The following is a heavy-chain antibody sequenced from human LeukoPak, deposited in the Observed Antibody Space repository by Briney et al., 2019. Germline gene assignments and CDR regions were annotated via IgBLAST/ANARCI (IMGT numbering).Heavy chain of an antibody. D-gene: IGHD4-17*01. CDR2: ISSSGSTI. CDR1: GFTFSSYE. CDR3: ARTTVTTLIYYYYYMDV. J-gene: IGHJ6*03. Sequence: GGSLRLSCAASGFTFSSYEMNWVRQAPGKGLEWVSYISSSGSTIYYADSVKGRFTISRDNAKNSLYLQMNSLRAEDTAVYYCARTTVTTLIYYYYYMDVWGKGTTVTASS. V-gene: IGHV3-48*03.